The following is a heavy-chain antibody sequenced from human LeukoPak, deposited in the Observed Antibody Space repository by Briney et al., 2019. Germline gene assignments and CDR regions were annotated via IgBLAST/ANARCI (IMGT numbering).Heavy chain of an antibody. D-gene: IGHD3-3*01. Sequence: GGSLRLSCAASGFTFSSYSMNWVRQAPGKGLEWVSSISSSSSYIYYADSVKGRFTISRDNAKNPLYLQMNSLRAEDTAVYYCARDRGGYYDFWSGYYDFDYWGQGTLVTVSS. J-gene: IGHJ4*02. CDR3: ARDRGGYYDFWSGYYDFDY. CDR1: GFTFSSYS. V-gene: IGHV3-21*01. CDR2: ISSSSSYI.